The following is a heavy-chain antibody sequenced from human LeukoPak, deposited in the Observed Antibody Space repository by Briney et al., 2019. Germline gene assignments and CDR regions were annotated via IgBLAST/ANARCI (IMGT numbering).Heavy chain of an antibody. CDR2: ISSNGGST. D-gene: IGHD1-26*01. V-gene: IGHV3-64D*09. CDR1: GFTFSSYA. J-gene: IGHJ3*02. CDR3: VKGRVGATVGAFDI. Sequence: PGGSLRLSCSASGFTFSSYAMHWVRQAPGKGLEYVSAISSNGGSTYYADSVKGRFTISRDNSKNTLYLQMSSLRAEDTAVYYCVKGRVGATVGAFDIWGQGTMVTVSS.